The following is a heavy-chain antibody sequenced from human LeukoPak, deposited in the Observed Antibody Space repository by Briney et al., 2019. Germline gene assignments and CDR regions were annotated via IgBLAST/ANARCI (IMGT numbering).Heavy chain of an antibody. D-gene: IGHD4-11*01. CDR1: GYTFTDYY. CDR3: ARDRDYSNTERGFDY. CDR2: INPNSGET. J-gene: IGHJ4*02. Sequence: ASVKVSGKTSGYTFTDYYIHWGRQAPGQGREWRGWINPNSGETNSAQKFHGRVTMTGDTSISTAYMELRRVTSDDTAVYYCARDRDYSNTERGFDYWGQGTLVTVSS. V-gene: IGHV1-2*02.